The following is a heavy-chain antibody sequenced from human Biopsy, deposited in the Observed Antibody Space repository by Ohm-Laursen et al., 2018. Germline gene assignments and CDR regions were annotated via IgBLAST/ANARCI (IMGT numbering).Heavy chain of an antibody. CDR3: ARDYDTSGYYYVS. CDR1: GGSISNNNYF. CDR2: IFYRGST. V-gene: IGHV4-39*01. Sequence: SGTLSLTCSVSGGSISNNNYFWGWIRQPPGKGLEWIGSIFYRGSTHYKPSLKSRVNISADTSKNQFSLKMNSVTAADTAVYYCARDYDTSGYYYVSWGQGTLVTVSS. D-gene: IGHD3-22*01. J-gene: IGHJ5*02.